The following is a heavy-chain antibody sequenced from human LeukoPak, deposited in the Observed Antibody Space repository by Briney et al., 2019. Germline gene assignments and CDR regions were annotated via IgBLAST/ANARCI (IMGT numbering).Heavy chain of an antibody. D-gene: IGHD4-23*01. CDR2: LTPLAGTP. J-gene: IGHJ6*03. Sequence: ASVKVSCKASGDTFGTFSFNWVRQAPSEGLEWLGGLTPLAGTPNYAQKFQGRVTITADESTSTAYMELSSLRSEDTAVYYCARGVSYYYYMDVWGKGTTVTVSS. CDR3: ARGVSYYYYMDV. CDR1: GDTFGTFS. V-gene: IGHV1-69*13.